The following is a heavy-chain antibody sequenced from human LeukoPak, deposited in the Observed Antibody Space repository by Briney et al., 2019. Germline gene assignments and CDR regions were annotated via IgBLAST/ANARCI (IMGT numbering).Heavy chain of an antibody. CDR1: GFRFNDYA. V-gene: IGHV3-23*01. D-gene: IGHD4-17*01. J-gene: IGHJ2*01. CDR3: AKDLKGLDYVGTYFDV. CDR2: ISPSSNTR. Sequence: PGGSLRLSCAASGFRFNDYAMNWVRQAPGKGLEWVAAISPSSNTRLYGDSVKGRFTVSRDNSKTTLYLQMDSLRADDTAVYYCAKDLKGLDYVGTYFDVWGRGTLVRVSS.